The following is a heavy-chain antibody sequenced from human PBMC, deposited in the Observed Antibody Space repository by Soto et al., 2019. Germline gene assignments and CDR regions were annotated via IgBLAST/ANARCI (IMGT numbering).Heavy chain of an antibody. Sequence: SETLSLTCTVSGGSINSGDYYWSWIRQPPGKGLEWIGNLYYTGSTYYNPSLKSRVTISVDTSKKQFSLMVTSVTAADTAVYYCARYRYSGSLKEYYFDYWGQGTLVTVSS. J-gene: IGHJ4*02. D-gene: IGHD2-15*01. CDR1: GGSINSGDYY. V-gene: IGHV4-30-4*01. CDR3: ARYRYSGSLKEYYFDY. CDR2: LYYTGST.